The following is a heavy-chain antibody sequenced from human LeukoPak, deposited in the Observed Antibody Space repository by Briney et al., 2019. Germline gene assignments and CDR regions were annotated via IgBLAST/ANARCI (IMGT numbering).Heavy chain of an antibody. V-gene: IGHV3-21*01. CDR3: ARERVIAARVALGTRNWFDP. J-gene: IGHJ5*02. Sequence: GGSLRLSCAASGFTFSSYSMNWVRQAPGKGLEWVSSISSSSSYIYYADSVKGRFTISRDNAKNSLYLQMNSLRAEDTAVYYCARERVIAARVALGTRNWFDPWGQGTLVTVSS. CDR2: ISSSSSYI. CDR1: GFTFSSYS. D-gene: IGHD6-6*01.